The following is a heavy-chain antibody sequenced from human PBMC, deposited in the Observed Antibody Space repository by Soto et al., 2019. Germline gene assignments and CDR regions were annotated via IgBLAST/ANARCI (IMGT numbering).Heavy chain of an antibody. V-gene: IGHV3-48*02. J-gene: IGHJ5*02. CDR1: GFTFSSYS. D-gene: IGHD2-2*01. CDR2: ISSSTNTI. CDR3: ARVGYCSSTSCRDFNWFDP. Sequence: GGSLRLSCAASGFTFSSYSMNWIRQAPGKGLEWVSYISSSTNTIYYTDSVKGRFTVSRDNAKNSLYLQMNSLRDEDTAVYYCARVGYCSSTSCRDFNWFDPWGQGTLVTVSS.